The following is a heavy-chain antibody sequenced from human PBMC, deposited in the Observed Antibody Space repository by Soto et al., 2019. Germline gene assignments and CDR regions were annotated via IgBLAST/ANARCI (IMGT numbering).Heavy chain of an antibody. V-gene: IGHV4-30-4*08. CDR1: GGSISGGFY. CDR3: ARVMKCYDILTGPDCYWFDP. J-gene: IGHJ5*02. Sequence: SETLSLTCIVSGGSISGGFYWTWIRQLPGKGLEWIGYIYDSGSTYYNPSLKSRVTISVDTSKNQFSLKLSSVTAADTAVYYCARVMKCYDILTGPDCYWFDPWGQGTLVTVSS. D-gene: IGHD3-9*01. CDR2: IYDSGST.